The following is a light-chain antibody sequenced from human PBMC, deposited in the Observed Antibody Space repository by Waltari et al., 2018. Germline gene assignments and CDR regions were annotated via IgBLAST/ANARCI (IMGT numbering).Light chain of an antibody. CDR2: KHK. CDR1: SPNIGSNY. CDR3: ASWDDSLSGWV. J-gene: IGLJ3*02. Sequence: QSVLTQPPSASGTPGQRVSISCSGSSPNIGSNYVYWYQQLPGTAPKLLIYKHKQRPSGVPHRSSGSKSGTSASLAISGLRSEDESDYYCASWDDSLSGWVFGGGTKLTVL. V-gene: IGLV1-47*01.